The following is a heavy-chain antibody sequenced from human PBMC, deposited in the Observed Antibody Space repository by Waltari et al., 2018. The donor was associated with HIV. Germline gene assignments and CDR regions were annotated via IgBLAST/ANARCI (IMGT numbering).Heavy chain of an antibody. CDR1: GYTFTRYD. CDR2: MNPNSGNT. D-gene: IGHD3-10*01. V-gene: IGHV1-8*01. Sequence: QVQLLHSGAEVKNPGASVTVSCEASGYTFTRYDINCVRLATGQGLAWMGWMNPNSGNTGYAQKFQGRVTMTRNTSISTAYMELSSLRSEDTAVYYCARRYSSGNNIAGYWGQGTLVTVSS. CDR3: ARRYSSGNNIAGY. J-gene: IGHJ4*02.